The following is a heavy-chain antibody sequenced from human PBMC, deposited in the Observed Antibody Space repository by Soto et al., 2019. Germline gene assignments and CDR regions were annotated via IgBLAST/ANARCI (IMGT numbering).Heavy chain of an antibody. CDR2: ISYDGSNK. CDR3: ARDSGDYFDY. J-gene: IGHJ4*02. Sequence: QVQLVESGGGVVQPGRSLRLSCAASGFTFSSYAMHWVRQAPGKGLEWVAVISYDGSNKYYADSVKGRFTISRDNSKNTLYLQMNSLRAEDTAVYYCARDSGDYFDYWGQGTLDTVSS. CDR1: GFTFSSYA. V-gene: IGHV3-30-3*01.